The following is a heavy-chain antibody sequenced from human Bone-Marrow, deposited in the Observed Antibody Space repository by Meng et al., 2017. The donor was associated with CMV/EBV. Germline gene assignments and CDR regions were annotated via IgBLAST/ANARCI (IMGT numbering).Heavy chain of an antibody. Sequence: SETLSLTCSVSGVSVNSGSYYWNWIRQPPGRGLEWIGYIFYSGSTNYNPSLKGRVTISVDTSKNQFSLKLSSVTAADTAVYYCARGRCSSTSCYTPYWGQGTLVTVSS. V-gene: IGHV4-61*01. J-gene: IGHJ4*02. CDR3: ARGRCSSTSCYTPY. CDR2: IFYSGST. CDR1: GVSVNSGSYY. D-gene: IGHD2-2*02.